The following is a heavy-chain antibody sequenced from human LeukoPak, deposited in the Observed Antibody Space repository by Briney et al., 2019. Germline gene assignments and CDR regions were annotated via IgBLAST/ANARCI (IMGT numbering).Heavy chain of an antibody. D-gene: IGHD3-22*01. CDR3: ARDWRDSSGKFPNDAFDI. CDR1: GFTFSDNY. Sequence: GGSLRLSCAASGFTFSDNYMSWIRQAPGKGLEWVSYISSSGSIYYADSVKGRFTISRDNVKNSLYLQMNSLRAEDTAVYYCARDWRDSSGKFPNDAFDIWGQGTMVTVSS. CDR2: ISSSGSI. J-gene: IGHJ3*02. V-gene: IGHV3-11*04.